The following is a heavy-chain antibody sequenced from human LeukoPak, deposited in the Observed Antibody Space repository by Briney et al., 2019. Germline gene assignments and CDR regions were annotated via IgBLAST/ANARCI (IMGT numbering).Heavy chain of an antibody. J-gene: IGHJ5*02. D-gene: IGHD3-3*01. V-gene: IGHV3-43*01. CDR1: GFTFDDYT. Sequence: GGSLRLSCAASGFTFDDYTMHWVRQAPGKGLEWVSLISWDGGSTYYADSVKGRFTISRDNSKNTLYLQVNSLRAEDTAVYYCARSIMIFGVARGLGDWFDPWGQGTLVTVSS. CDR3: ARSIMIFGVARGLGDWFDP. CDR2: ISWDGGST.